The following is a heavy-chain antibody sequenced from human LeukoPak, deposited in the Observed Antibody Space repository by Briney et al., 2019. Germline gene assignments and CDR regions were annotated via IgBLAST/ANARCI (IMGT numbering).Heavy chain of an antibody. D-gene: IGHD3-10*01. J-gene: IGHJ4*02. V-gene: IGHV3-30*03. Sequence: GGSLRLSCAASGFTFSSYGMHWVRQAPGKGLEWVAVLSDDESNRYSADSVKGRFTISRDNSKNTLYLQMDSLRTEDTAVYYCASGSGIYYNRIQYWGQGTLVTVSS. CDR2: LSDDESNR. CDR1: GFTFSSYG. CDR3: ASGSGIYYNRIQY.